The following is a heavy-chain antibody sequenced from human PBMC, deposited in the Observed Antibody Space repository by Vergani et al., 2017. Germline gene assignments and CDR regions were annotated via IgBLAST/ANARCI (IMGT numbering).Heavy chain of an antibody. V-gene: IGHV4-34*01. Sequence: QVQLQQWGAGLLKPSETLSLTCAVYGGSFSGYYWSWIRQPPGKGLEWIGEINHSGSTNYNPSLKSRVIISVDTSKNQFSLKLSSVTAADTAVYYCARGLGAGAYYMDVWGKGTTVTVSS. J-gene: IGHJ6*03. CDR1: GGSFSGYY. CDR3: ARGLGAGAYYMDV. D-gene: IGHD3-16*01. CDR2: INHSGST.